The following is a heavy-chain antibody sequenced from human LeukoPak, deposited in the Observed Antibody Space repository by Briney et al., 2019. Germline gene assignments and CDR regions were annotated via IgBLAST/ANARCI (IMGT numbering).Heavy chain of an antibody. J-gene: IGHJ4*02. V-gene: IGHV4-34*01. CDR2: INHSGST. CDR1: GGSFSGYY. D-gene: IGHD3-10*01. Sequence: PSETLSLTCAVYGGSFSGYYWSWIRQPPGKGLEWIGEINHSGSTNYNPSLKSRVTISVDTSKNQFSLKLSSVTAADTAVYYCARDSGFGELPFDYWGQGTLVTVSS. CDR3: ARDSGFGELPFDY.